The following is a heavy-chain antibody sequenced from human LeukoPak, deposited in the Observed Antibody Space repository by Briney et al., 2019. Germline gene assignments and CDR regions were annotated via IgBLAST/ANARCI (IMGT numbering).Heavy chain of an antibody. Sequence: ASVKVSCKASGYTFTSYGISWVRQAPGQGLEWMGWISAYNGNTNYAQKLQGRVTMTTDTPTSTAYMELRSLRSDDTAVYYCARGARVRYCSGGSCYEYYFDYWGQGTLVTVSS. CDR2: ISAYNGNT. J-gene: IGHJ4*02. D-gene: IGHD2-15*01. CDR1: GYTFTSYG. CDR3: ARGARVRYCSGGSCYEYYFDY. V-gene: IGHV1-18*01.